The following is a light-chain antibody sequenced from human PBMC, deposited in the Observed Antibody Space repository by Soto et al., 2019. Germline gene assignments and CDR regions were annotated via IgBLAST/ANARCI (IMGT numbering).Light chain of an antibody. J-gene: IGLJ3*02. CDR1: SSDVGGYNY. V-gene: IGLV2-14*01. CDR3: SSYTSSSTLEV. Sequence: QSALTQPASVSGSPGKSITISCTGTSSDVGGYNYVSWYQQHPGKAPKLMIYEVSNRPSGVSNRFSGSKSGNTASLTISGLQAEGEADYYCSSYTSSSTLEVFGGGTKLTVL. CDR2: EVS.